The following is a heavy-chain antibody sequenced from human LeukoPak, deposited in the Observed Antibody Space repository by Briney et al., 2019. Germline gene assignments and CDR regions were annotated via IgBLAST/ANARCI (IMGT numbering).Heavy chain of an antibody. Sequence: SGGSLRLSCAASGFTFSSYAMSWVRQAPGKGLEWVSAISGSGGSTYYADSVKGRFTISRDNSKNTLYLQMNSLRAEDTAVYYCAKHGESRMPGLPDYYDSSGLDYWGQGTLVTVSS. J-gene: IGHJ4*02. CDR2: ISGSGGST. CDR1: GFTFSSYA. CDR3: AKHGESRMPGLPDYYDSSGLDY. D-gene: IGHD3-22*01. V-gene: IGHV3-23*01.